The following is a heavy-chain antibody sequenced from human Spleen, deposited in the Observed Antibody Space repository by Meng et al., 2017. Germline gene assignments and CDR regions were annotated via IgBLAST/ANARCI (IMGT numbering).Heavy chain of an antibody. CDR3: ARDPHTTGTYDL. Sequence: LREPGLELVGPSETLSLTCTVSGDSVTSGNYYWSWIRQPPGKGPEWIGYIYYTGSTNYNPSLKSRLTMSIDTSKNRFSLKLTSVTAADTAVYYCARDPHTTGTYDLWGQGTLVTVSS. J-gene: IGHJ5*02. V-gene: IGHV4-61*03. CDR1: GDSVTSGNYY. CDR2: IYYTGST. D-gene: IGHD1-1*01.